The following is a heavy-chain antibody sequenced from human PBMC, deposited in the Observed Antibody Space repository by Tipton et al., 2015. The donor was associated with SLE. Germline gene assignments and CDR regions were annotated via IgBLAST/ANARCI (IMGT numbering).Heavy chain of an antibody. CDR3: ARAPRDYFDTRHFDY. Sequence: TLSLTCTVSGYSISSGYYWGWIRQPPGKGLEWIGSIYHSGSTYYNPSLKSRVTISVDTSQNQFSLKLTSVTAADTAVYYCARAPRDYFDTRHFDYWGQGTLVTISS. J-gene: IGHJ4*02. D-gene: IGHD3-22*01. V-gene: IGHV4-38-2*02. CDR1: GYSISSGYY. CDR2: IYHSGST.